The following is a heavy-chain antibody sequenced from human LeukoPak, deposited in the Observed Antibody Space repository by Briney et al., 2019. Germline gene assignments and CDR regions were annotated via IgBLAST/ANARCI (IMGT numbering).Heavy chain of an antibody. CDR1: EFTFSSCA. CDR3: AKARGRDGYKDELDY. J-gene: IGHJ4*02. V-gene: IGHV3-23*01. Sequence: GGSLRLSCAASEFTFSSCAMSWVRQAPGEGLEWVSVISGSGGSTYYADSVKGRFTTSRDNSKNTLYLQMNSLRAEDTAVYYCAKARGRDGYKDELDYWGQGTLVTVSS. CDR2: ISGSGGST. D-gene: IGHD5-24*01.